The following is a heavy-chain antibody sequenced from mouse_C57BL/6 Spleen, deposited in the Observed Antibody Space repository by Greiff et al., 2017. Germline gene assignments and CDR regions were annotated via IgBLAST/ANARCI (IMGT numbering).Heavy chain of an antibody. J-gene: IGHJ4*01. D-gene: IGHD1-1*01. Sequence: VQLQQPGAELVKPGASVKLSCKASGYTFTSYWMHWVKQRPGQGLEWIGMIHPNSGSTNYNEKFKSKATLTVDKSSSTAYMQLSSLTSEDSAVYYCARDITTVVATDAMDYWGQGTSVTVSS. CDR1: GYTFTSYW. V-gene: IGHV1-64*01. CDR2: IHPNSGST. CDR3: ARDITTVVATDAMDY.